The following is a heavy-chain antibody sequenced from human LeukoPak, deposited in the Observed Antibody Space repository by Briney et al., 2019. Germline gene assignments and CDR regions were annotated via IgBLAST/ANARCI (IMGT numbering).Heavy chain of an antibody. CDR3: ANLPTQDHFDY. CDR2: FSGSGGNT. J-gene: IGHJ4*02. V-gene: IGHV3-23*01. D-gene: IGHD2-15*01. CDR1: GFTFSSYA. Sequence: GGSLRLSCAASGFTFSSYAMSWVRQAPGKGLEWVSTFSGSGGNTYYADSVKGRFTISRDNSKNTLYLQMNSLRAEDTAVYYCANLPTQDHFDYWGQGTLVTVSS.